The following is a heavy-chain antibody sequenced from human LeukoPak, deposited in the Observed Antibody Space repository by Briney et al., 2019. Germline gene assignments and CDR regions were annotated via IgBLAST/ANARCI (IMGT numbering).Heavy chain of an antibody. CDR2: IKEDGSEK. D-gene: IGHD3-16*02. J-gene: IGHJ6*03. CDR1: GFSFSTYW. CDR3: ARRSYRGVIGLYYYYIDV. V-gene: IGHV3-7*01. Sequence: PGGSLKLSCVGSGFSFSTYWMSWVRQAPGKGLEWVANIKEDGSEKYYVDSVKGRFTMSRDNAKNSVYLQMNRLRVEDTAVYYCARRSYRGVIGLYYYYIDVWGKGTPVTVSS.